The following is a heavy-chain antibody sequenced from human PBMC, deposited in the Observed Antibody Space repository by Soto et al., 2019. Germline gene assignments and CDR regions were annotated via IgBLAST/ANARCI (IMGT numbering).Heavy chain of an antibody. CDR2: ISGSGGST. V-gene: IGHV3-23*01. CDR1: GFTVSSNY. CDR3: AKRTARTQRAVAGTGGMDV. D-gene: IGHD6-19*01. J-gene: IGHJ6*02. Sequence: PGGSLRLSCAASGFTVSSNYMSWVRQAPGKGLEWVSAISGSGGSTYYADSVKGRFTISRDNSKNTLYLQMNSLRAEDTAVYYCAKRTARTQRAVAGTGGMDVWGQGTTVTVSS.